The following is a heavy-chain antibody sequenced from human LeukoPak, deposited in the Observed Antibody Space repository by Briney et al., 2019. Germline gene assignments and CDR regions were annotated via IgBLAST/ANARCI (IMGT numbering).Heavy chain of an antibody. CDR1: GYSFTSYW. D-gene: IGHD3-9*01. V-gene: IGHV5-51*01. Sequence: PGESLKISCKGSGYSFTSYWIGWVRQMPGKGLEWMGVIYPGDSDSRYSPSFQGQVTISADKSVTTAYLQWSSLKASDTAMYYCARRPTGNVAFDYWGQGTLVTVSS. J-gene: IGHJ4*02. CDR2: IYPGDSDS. CDR3: ARRPTGNVAFDY.